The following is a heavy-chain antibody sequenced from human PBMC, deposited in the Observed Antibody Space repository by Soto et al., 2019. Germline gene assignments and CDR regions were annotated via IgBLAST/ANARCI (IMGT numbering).Heavy chain of an antibody. D-gene: IGHD3-10*01. CDR2: IYYSGST. CDR1: GGSVSSGDYY. V-gene: IGHV4-61*08. Sequence: ASETLSLTCTVSGGSVSSGDYYWSWIRQPPGKGLEWIGHIYYSGSTYYNPSLKSRVTISVDTSKNQFSLKLSSVTAADTAVYYCARHRGPMVRGVISNWFDPWGQGTLVTVSS. J-gene: IGHJ5*02. CDR3: ARHRGPMVRGVISNWFDP.